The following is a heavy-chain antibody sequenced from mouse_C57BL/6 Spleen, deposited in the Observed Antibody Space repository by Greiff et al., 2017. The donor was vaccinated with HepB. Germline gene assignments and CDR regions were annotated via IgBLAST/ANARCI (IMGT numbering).Heavy chain of an antibody. CDR1: GFTFSDYG. CDR2: ISSGSSTI. D-gene: IGHD1-1*01. CDR3: ARPSVITTVVDKDYAMDY. Sequence: DVKLVESGGGLVKPGGSLKLSCAASGFTFSDYGMHWVRQAPEKGLEWVAYISSGSSTIYYADTVKGRFTISRDNAKNTLFLQMTSLRSEDTAMYYCARPSVITTVVDKDYAMDYWGQGTTVTVSS. J-gene: IGHJ4*01. V-gene: IGHV5-17*01.